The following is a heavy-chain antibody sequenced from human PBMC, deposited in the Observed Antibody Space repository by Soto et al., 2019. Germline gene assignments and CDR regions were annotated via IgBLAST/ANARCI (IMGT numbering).Heavy chain of an antibody. CDR3: ARLPVGVTAHAFASLFDP. J-gene: IGHJ5*02. CDR2: IYPGDSDT. CDR1: GYSFTSYW. V-gene: IGHV5-51*01. D-gene: IGHD2-21*02. Sequence: GESLKISCKGSGYSFTSYWIGWVRQMPGKGLEWMGIIYPGDSDTRYSPSFQGQVTISADKSISTAYLQWSSLKASDTAMYYCARLPVGVTAHAFASLFDPWGQGTLVTVSS.